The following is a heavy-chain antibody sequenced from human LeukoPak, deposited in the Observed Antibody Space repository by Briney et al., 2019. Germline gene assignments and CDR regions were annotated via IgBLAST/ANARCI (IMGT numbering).Heavy chain of an antibody. V-gene: IGHV3-7*01. D-gene: IGHD3-10*01. CDR1: GFTFSSYW. CDR2: IKQDGSEK. J-gene: IGHJ4*02. CDR3: ARDHSQYYYGSGSSYDY. Sequence: GGSLRLSCGASGFTFSSYWMSWVRQAPGKGLEWVANIKQDGSEKYYVDSVKGRFTISRDNAKNSLYLQMNSLRAEDTAVYYCARDHSQYYYGSGSSYDYWGQGTLVTVSS.